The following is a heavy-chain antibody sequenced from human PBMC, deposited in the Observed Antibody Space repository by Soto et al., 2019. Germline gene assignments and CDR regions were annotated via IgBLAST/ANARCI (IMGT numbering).Heavy chain of an antibody. V-gene: IGHV1-46*03. Sequence: ASVKVAWKASGYTFTSYYMHWVRQAPGQGLEWMGIINPSGGSTSYAQKFQGRVTMTRDTSTSTVYMELSSLRSEDTAVYYCASSRVRAGPPSYYYGSGSYFLAYWGQGTLVTVSS. CDR1: GYTFTSYY. D-gene: IGHD3-10*01. CDR2: INPSGGST. CDR3: ASSRVRAGPPSYYYGSGSYFLAY. J-gene: IGHJ4*02.